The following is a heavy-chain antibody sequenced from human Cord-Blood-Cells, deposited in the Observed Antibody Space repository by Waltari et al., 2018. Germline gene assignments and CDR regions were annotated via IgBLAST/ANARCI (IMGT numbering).Heavy chain of an antibody. Sequence: QVQLQQWGAGLLKPSETLSLTCAVYGGSFSGYYWRWIRQPPGKGLEWIGEINHSGSTNYNPSLKSRVTISVDTSKNQFSLKLSSVTAADTAVYYCARGFCSSTSCYDAFDIWGQGTMVTVSS. CDR1: GGSFSGYY. D-gene: IGHD2-2*01. J-gene: IGHJ3*02. V-gene: IGHV4-34*01. CDR3: ARGFCSSTSCYDAFDI. CDR2: INHSGST.